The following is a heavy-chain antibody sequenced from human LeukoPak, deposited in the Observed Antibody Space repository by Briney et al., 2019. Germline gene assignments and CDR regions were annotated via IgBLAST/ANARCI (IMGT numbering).Heavy chain of an antibody. Sequence: SETLSLTCAVYGGSFSGYYWSWIRQPPGKGLEWIGEINHSGSTNYNPSLKSRVTISVDTSKNQFSLKLSSVTAADTAVYYCARGRKSYTIFGVVISKYYFDYWGQGTLVTVSS. J-gene: IGHJ4*02. D-gene: IGHD3-3*01. V-gene: IGHV4-34*01. CDR2: INHSGST. CDR1: GGSFSGYY. CDR3: ARGRKSYTIFGVVISKYYFDY.